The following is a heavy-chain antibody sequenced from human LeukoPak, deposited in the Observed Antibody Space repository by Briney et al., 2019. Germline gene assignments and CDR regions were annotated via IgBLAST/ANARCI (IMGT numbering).Heavy chain of an antibody. CDR1: GFTFGDYA. D-gene: IGHD2-15*01. CDR3: GRLTYCSGRGCYSRYIDF. V-gene: IGHV3-49*04. J-gene: IGHJ4*02. Sequence: GGSLRLSCTASGFTFGDYAMSWVRQAPGKGLEWVGFIRSKAYGGTTEYAASVKGRFTVSRDDSMSIASLQMNSLTTDDTAVYYCGRLTYCSGRGCYSRYIDFWGQGTLVTVSS. CDR2: IRSKAYGGTT.